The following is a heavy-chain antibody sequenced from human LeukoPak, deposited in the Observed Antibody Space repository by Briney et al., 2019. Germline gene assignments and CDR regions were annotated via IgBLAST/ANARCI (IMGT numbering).Heavy chain of an antibody. V-gene: IGHV4-4*07. J-gene: IGHJ4*02. CDR2: IYTSGST. Sequence: SETLSLTCTVFGGSISNYFWSWIRQPAGRGLEWIGRIYTSGSTDHNPSLKSRVTMSVDTSKNQFSLILRSVTAADTAVYYCARVRYRAYVPRYFFDYWGQGTLVTVSS. CDR3: ARVRYRAYVPRYFFDY. D-gene: IGHD5-12*01. CDR1: GGSISNYF.